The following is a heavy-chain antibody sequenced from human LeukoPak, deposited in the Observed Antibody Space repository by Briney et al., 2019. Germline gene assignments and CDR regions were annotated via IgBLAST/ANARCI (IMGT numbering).Heavy chain of an antibody. D-gene: IGHD3-9*01. CDR3: ASSYYDILTGPSGDYYYYGMDV. CDR2: IIPIFGTA. Sequence: ASVKVSCKASGGTFSSYAISWVRQAPGQGLEWMGGIIPIFGTANYAQKFQGRVTITADKSTSTAYMELSSLRSEDTAVYYCASSYYDILTGPSGDYYYYGMDVWGKGTTVTVSS. J-gene: IGHJ6*04. V-gene: IGHV1-69*06. CDR1: GGTFSSYA.